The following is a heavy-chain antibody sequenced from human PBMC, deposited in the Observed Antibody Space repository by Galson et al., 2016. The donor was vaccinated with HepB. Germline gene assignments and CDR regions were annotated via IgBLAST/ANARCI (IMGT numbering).Heavy chain of an antibody. D-gene: IGHD3-16*01. CDR2: IWYDGSNQ. J-gene: IGHJ3*02. V-gene: IGHV3-33*01. CDR3: ARDAFPDDACDI. CDR1: GFPFSTYG. Sequence: SLRLSCAASGFPFSTYGMHWVRQAPGKGLEWVAVIWYDGSNQYYADSVKGRFTFSRDISKNTLYLQMNSLRAEDTALYYCARDAFPDDACDIWGQGTMVTVSS.